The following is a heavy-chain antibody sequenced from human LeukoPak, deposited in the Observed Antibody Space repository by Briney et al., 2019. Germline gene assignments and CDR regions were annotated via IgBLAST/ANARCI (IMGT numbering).Heavy chain of an antibody. CDR3: ARSPYDYVWGELFDY. CDR2: IYYSGST. J-gene: IGHJ4*02. CDR1: GGSISSGGYY. V-gene: IGHV4-31*03. D-gene: IGHD3-16*01. Sequence: PSQTLSLTCTVSGGSISSGGYYWSWIRQHPGKGLEWIGYIYYSGSTYYNPSLKSRVTISVDTSKNQFSLKLSSVTAADTAVYYCARSPYDYVWGELFDYWGQGTLVTVSS.